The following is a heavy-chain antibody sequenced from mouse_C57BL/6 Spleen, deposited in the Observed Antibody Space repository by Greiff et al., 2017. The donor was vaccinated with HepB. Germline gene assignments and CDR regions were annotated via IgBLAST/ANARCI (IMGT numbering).Heavy chain of an antibody. D-gene: IGHD2-5*01. CDR3: APNSNFLFAY. CDR2: IYPGDGDT. J-gene: IGHJ3*01. V-gene: IGHV1-82*01. Sequence: QVQLQQSGPELVKPGASVKISCKASGYSFSSSWMNWVKQRPGKGLEWIGRIYPGDGDTNYNGKFKGKATLTADKSSSTAYMQLSSLTSEDSAVYFCAPNSNFLFAYWGKGTLVTVSA. CDR1: GYSFSSSW.